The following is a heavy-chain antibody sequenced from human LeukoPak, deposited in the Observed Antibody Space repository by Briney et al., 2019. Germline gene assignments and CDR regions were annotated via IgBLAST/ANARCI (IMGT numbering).Heavy chain of an antibody. Sequence: GGSLRLSCAASGFTFSSYATHWVRQAPGKGLEWVAVISYDGSNQYYADSVKGRFTISRDNSKNTLYLQMNSLRAEDTAVYYCASTYSFSYRGLRWGQGTLVTVSS. CDR1: GFTFSSYA. V-gene: IGHV3-30*04. J-gene: IGHJ4*02. CDR3: ASTYSFSYRGLR. CDR2: ISYDGSNQ. D-gene: IGHD6-6*01.